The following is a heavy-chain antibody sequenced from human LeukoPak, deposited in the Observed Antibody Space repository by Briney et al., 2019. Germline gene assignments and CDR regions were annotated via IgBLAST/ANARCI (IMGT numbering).Heavy chain of an antibody. CDR1: GFTFSRYS. CDR2: ISSSSSTI. J-gene: IGHJ6*02. D-gene: IGHD3-10*01. CDR3: ARDLVAMVRGGTGMDV. Sequence: PGGSQRLSCAASGFTFSRYSMNWVRQAPGKGLEWVSYISSSSSTIYYADSVKGRFTISRDNAKNSLYLQMNSLRAEDTAVYYCARDLVAMVRGGTGMDVWGQGTTVIVSS. V-gene: IGHV3-48*01.